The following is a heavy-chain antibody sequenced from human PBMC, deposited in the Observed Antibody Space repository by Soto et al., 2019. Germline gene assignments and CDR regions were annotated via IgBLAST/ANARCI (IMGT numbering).Heavy chain of an antibody. V-gene: IGHV3-23*01. CDR2: ISGSGGST. D-gene: IGHD6-13*01. Sequence: GSLRLSCAASGFTFSSYAMSWVRQAPGKGLEWVSAISGSGGSTYYADSVKGRFTISRDNSKNTLYLQMNSLRAEDTAVYYCAKLSDPYSSSCPDYWGQGTLVTGSS. J-gene: IGHJ4*02. CDR3: AKLSDPYSSSCPDY. CDR1: GFTFSSYA.